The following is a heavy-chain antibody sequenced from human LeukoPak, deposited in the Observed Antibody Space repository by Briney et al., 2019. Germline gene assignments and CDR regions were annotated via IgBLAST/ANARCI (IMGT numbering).Heavy chain of an antibody. Sequence: KPGGSLRLSCAASGFTFSSYSMNWVLQAPGKGLEWVSSISSSSSYIYYADSVKGRFTISRDNAKNSLYLQMNSLRAEDTAVYYCARVVGQQLVRELDPWGQGTLATVSS. CDR1: GFTFSSYS. V-gene: IGHV3-21*01. J-gene: IGHJ5*02. CDR2: ISSSSSYI. D-gene: IGHD6-13*01. CDR3: ARVVGQQLVRELDP.